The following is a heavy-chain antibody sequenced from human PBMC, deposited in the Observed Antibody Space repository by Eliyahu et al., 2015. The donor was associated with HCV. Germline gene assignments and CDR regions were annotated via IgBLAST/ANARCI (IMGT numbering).Heavy chain of an antibody. CDR3: AKEKGWDFVVVVVDKGAVDV. V-gene: IGHV3-30*18. CDR1: GFTFSSXX. D-gene: IGHD2-15*01. CDR2: ISFDGSNK. Sequence: QVRLMESGGGVVQPGRSLRLSCAASGFTFSSXXXHWVXQAPGKGVEGVAVISFDGSNKYYADSVKGRFTISRDNSKNTLYLQMNSLRAEDTAVYYCAKEKGWDFVVVVVDKGAVDVWGQGTTVTVSS. J-gene: IGHJ6*02.